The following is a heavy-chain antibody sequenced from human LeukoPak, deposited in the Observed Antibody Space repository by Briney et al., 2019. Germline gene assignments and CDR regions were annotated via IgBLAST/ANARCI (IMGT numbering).Heavy chain of an antibody. J-gene: IGHJ5*02. CDR2: IYYSGST. V-gene: IGHV4-31*03. Sequence: SETLSLTCTVSGGSISSGGYYWSWIRQHPGKGLEWIGYIYYSGSTYYNPSLKSRVTISVDMSKNQFSLKLSSVTAADTAVYYCARDYPGIAAAGRRGNWFDPWGQGTLVTVSS. D-gene: IGHD6-13*01. CDR3: ARDYPGIAAAGRRGNWFDP. CDR1: GGSISSGGYY.